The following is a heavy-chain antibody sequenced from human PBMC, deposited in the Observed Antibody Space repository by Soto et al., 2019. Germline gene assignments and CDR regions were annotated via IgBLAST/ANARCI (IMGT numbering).Heavy chain of an antibody. V-gene: IGHV1-3*01. J-gene: IGHJ6*02. CDR2: INAGNGNT. Sequence: QVQLVQSGAEVKKPGASVKVSCKASGYTFTSYAMHWVRQAPGQRLEWMGWINAGNGNTKYSQKFQGRVTITRDTSASTAYMELRSLGSEDTAVYYCAGDSYYYDSSGYYSGYYYYYGMDVWGQGTTVTVSS. CDR1: GYTFTSYA. D-gene: IGHD3-22*01. CDR3: AGDSYYYDSSGYYSGYYYYYGMDV.